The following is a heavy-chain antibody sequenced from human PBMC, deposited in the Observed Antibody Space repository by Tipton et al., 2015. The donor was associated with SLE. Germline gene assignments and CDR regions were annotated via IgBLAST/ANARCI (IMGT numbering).Heavy chain of an antibody. CDR2: INHSGST. CDR1: GGSFSGYY. J-gene: IGHJ4*02. Sequence: TLSLTCAVYGGSFSGYYWSWIRQPPGKGLEWIGEINHSGSTNYNPSLKSRVTISGDTSKNQFSLNLSSVTAADTAVYYCARVVHSSGWPYYFDYWGQGTLVTVSS. D-gene: IGHD6-19*01. CDR3: ARVVHSSGWPYYFDY. V-gene: IGHV4-34*01.